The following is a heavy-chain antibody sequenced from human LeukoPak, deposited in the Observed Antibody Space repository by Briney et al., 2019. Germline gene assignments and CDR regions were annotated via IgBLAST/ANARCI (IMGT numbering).Heavy chain of an antibody. V-gene: IGHV4-34*01. J-gene: IGHJ4*02. CDR1: GGSFSGYY. D-gene: IGHD3-9*01. CDR3: ARSPQLFDRLLDGDSQYYFDY. CDR2: INHSGST. Sequence: SESLSLTCAVYGGSFSGYYWSWVRQPPGKVLEWIGEINHSGSTNYNPSFKSRVTILVNTSKNQFSLELTSVTAADTAIYYCARSPQLFDRLLDGDSQYYFDYWGQGTLVTVSS.